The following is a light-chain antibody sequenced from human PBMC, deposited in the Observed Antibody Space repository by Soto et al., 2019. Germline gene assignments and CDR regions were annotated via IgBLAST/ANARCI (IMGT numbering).Light chain of an antibody. CDR1: SSNIGSNT. V-gene: IGLV1-44*01. Sequence: QSVLTQSPSASGTPGQRVTISCSGSSSNIGSNTVNWYQQLSGTAPKLLIYSNDQRPSGVPDRFSDSKSGTSASLAISGLQSDDEADYYCAAWDDTLNGYVFGAGTKVTVL. CDR2: SND. CDR3: AAWDDTLNGYV. J-gene: IGLJ1*01.